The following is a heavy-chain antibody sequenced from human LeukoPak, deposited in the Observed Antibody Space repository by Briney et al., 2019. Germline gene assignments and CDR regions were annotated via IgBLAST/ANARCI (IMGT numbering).Heavy chain of an antibody. V-gene: IGHV3-7*04. J-gene: IGHJ4*02. CDR3: ARGYGDSIHFDY. D-gene: IGHD4-17*01. CDR1: GFTFSSYW. Sequence: GGSLRLSCAASGFTFSSYWMSWVRQAPGKGLEWVANIKRDGSDKYYVDSVKGRFTISRDNAKNSLYLQMNSLRAEEAAVYYCARGYGDSIHFDYWGQGTLATVSS. CDR2: IKRDGSDK.